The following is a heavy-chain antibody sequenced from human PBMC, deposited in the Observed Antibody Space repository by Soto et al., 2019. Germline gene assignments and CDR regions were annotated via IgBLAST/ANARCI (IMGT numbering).Heavy chain of an antibody. D-gene: IGHD6-13*01. J-gene: IGHJ6*02. CDR1: GFTFSSYD. CDR2: IGTAGDT. V-gene: IGHV3-13*01. Sequence: PGGCLRLSCAASGFTFSSYDMHWVRQATGKGLEWVSAIGTAGDTYYPGSVKGRFTISREHAKNSLYLQMNSLRAGATAAYSCARGLRSSRIHYCYRMDDVYQETMLAAS. CDR3: ARGLRSSRIHYCYRMDD.